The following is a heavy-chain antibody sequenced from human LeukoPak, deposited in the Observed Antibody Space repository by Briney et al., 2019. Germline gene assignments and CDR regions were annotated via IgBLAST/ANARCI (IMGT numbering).Heavy chain of an antibody. J-gene: IGHJ4*02. CDR2: INHTGNT. V-gene: IGHV4-34*01. D-gene: IGHD3-9*01. Sequence: SETLSLTCGVHGGSFSGYYWTWIRQHPEKGLEWIGEINHTGNTKYNPSLKSRVTISVDTSNNQFSLRVNSVTAADTAVYYCARTGDWAIGRYLAYWGQGTLVSVSS. CDR3: ARTGDWAIGRYLAY. CDR1: GGSFSGYY.